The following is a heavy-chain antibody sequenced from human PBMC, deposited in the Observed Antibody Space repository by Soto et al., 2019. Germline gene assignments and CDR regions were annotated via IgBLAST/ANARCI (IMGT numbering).Heavy chain of an antibody. J-gene: IGHJ6*02. CDR1: GGSISSGGYS. CDR3: ARAHYGDYGYGMDV. V-gene: IGHV4-30-2*01. CDR2: IYHSGTT. Sequence: QLQLQESGSGLVKPSQTLSLTCAVSGGSISSGGYSWSWIRQPPGKGLEWIGYIYHSGTTYYNPSLKSRVSISVDRSKNQFSLKLSSVTAADTAVYYCARAHYGDYGYGMDVWGQGTTVTVSS. D-gene: IGHD4-17*01.